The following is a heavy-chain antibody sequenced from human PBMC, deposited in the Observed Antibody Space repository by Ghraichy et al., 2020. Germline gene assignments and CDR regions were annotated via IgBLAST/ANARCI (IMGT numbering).Heavy chain of an antibody. V-gene: IGHV3-30*04. D-gene: IGHD2-21*02. CDR2: ISYDGSNK. Sequence: GGSLRLSCAASGFTFNSYAMHWVRQAPGKGLEWVAVISYDGSNKYYADSVKGRFTISRDNSKNTLYLQMNSLRAEDTAVYYCARGGMVTPFDYWGQGTLVTVSS. J-gene: IGHJ4*02. CDR1: GFTFNSYA. CDR3: ARGGMVTPFDY.